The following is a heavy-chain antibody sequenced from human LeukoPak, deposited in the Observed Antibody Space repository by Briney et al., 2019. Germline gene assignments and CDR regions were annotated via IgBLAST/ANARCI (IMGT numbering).Heavy chain of an antibody. Sequence: PGGSLRLSCAASGFTFSSYAMSWVRQAPGKGLKWVSAISGSGGSTYYADSVKGRFTISRDNSKNTLYLQMNSLRAEDTAVYYCAKGMATFYYYGMDVWGQGTTVTVSS. CDR3: AKGMATFYYYGMDV. CDR2: ISGSGGST. V-gene: IGHV3-23*01. D-gene: IGHD5-24*01. J-gene: IGHJ6*02. CDR1: GFTFSSYA.